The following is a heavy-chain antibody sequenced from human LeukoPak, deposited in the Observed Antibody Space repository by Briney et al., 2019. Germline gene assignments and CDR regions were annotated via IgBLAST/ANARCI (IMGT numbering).Heavy chain of an antibody. CDR1: GGSISTYY. Sequence: MTSQTLSLTCTLSGGSISTYYWSWIRHPPGKGLECIGYIYYTGSTNYTPSLKSRVTISVDTSNNQFSLRLTSVTAADTAVYYCARGQWTAVGFRFDPWGQGTLVTVSS. CDR3: ARGQWTAVGFRFDP. CDR2: IYYTGST. D-gene: IGHD6-13*01. V-gene: IGHV4-59*01. J-gene: IGHJ5*02.